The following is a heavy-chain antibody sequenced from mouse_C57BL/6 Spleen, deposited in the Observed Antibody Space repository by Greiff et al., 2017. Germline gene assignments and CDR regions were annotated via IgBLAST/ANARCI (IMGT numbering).Heavy chain of an antibody. CDR3: ARSSYGYSWFAY. CDR1: GYTFTDYY. CDR2: IYPGSGNT. D-gene: IGHD2-2*01. Sequence: VQLQQSGAELVRPGASVKLSCKASGYTFTDYYINWVKQRPGQGLEWIARIYPGSGNTYYNEKFKGKATLTAEKSSSTAYMQLSSLTSEDSAVYFCARSSYGYSWFAYWGQGTLVTVSA. J-gene: IGHJ3*01. V-gene: IGHV1-76*01.